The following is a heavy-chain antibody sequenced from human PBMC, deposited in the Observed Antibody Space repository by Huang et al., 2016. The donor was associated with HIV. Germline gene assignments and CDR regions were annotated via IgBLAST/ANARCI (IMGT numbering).Heavy chain of an antibody. D-gene: IGHD6-6*01. CDR1: GYTFTDSN. Sequence: QVQLVQSGAEVKNPGASVRVSCKASGYTFTDSNIHWVRQAPGQGLEWMGWINPKRGGTIYAQRFKGRVTMTRDTTISTVHMDLRRIQSDDTAVYFCARGWSFGSSTSPADWGQGTLVTVSS. J-gene: IGHJ4*02. V-gene: IGHV1-2*02. CDR2: INPKRGGT. CDR3: ARGWSFGSSTSPAD.